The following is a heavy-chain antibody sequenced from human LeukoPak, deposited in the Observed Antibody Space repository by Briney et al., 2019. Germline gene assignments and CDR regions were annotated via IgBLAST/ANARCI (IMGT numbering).Heavy chain of an antibody. J-gene: IGHJ5*02. CDR2: ISSSAGTI. Sequence: GGSLRLSCVASTFTFSNSYMSWIRQAPGKGLEWISYISSSAGTIFYADSVEGRFTVSRDNTKNSLYLQMNSLRAEDTAVYFCARDLYYFDSSGYYASDLWGQGTLVTVSS. D-gene: IGHD3-22*01. CDR1: TFTFSNSY. V-gene: IGHV3-11*04. CDR3: ARDLYYFDSSGYYASDL.